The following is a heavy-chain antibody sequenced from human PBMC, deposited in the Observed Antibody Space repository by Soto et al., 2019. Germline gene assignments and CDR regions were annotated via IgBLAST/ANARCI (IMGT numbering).Heavy chain of an antibody. J-gene: IGHJ6*02. V-gene: IGHV3-23*01. Sequence: GGSLRLSCAASGFTFSSYAMSWVRQAPGKGLEWVSAISGSGGSTYYADSVKGRFTISRDNSKNTLYLQMNSLRAEDTAVYYCATGRGLYYYYGMDVWGQGTTVTVSS. CDR1: GFTFSSYA. CDR3: ATGRGLYYYYGMDV. CDR2: ISGSGGST. D-gene: IGHD3-10*01.